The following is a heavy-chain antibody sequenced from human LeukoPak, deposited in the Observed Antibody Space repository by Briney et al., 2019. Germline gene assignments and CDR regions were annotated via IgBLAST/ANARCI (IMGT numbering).Heavy chain of an antibody. V-gene: IGHV4-59*01. D-gene: IGHD4-17*01. J-gene: IGHJ5*02. CDR3: ARGYGDYSDWFDP. CDR1: GGSISSYC. Sequence: PSETLSLTCTVSGGSISSYCLNWVRHPPGKGMEWIGYIYYSGTTKYNPSLKRRVTISVDTSKNQLSLKLSSVTAADTAVYYCARGYGDYSDWFDPWGQGTLVTVSS. CDR2: IYYSGTT.